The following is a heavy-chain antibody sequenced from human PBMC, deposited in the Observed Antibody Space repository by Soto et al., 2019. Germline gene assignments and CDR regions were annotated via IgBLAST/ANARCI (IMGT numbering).Heavy chain of an antibody. V-gene: IGHV1-69*08. CDR1: GGTFSSYT. CDR2: IIPILGIA. D-gene: IGHD3-10*01. Sequence: QVQLVQSGAEVKKPGSSVKVSCKASGGTFSSYTISWVRQAPGQGLEWMGRIIPILGIANYAQKFQGRVTITADKSTSTAYMELSSLRSEDTAVYYCAREGSVALYYFDYWCQGTLVTVSS. J-gene: IGHJ4*02. CDR3: AREGSVALYYFDY.